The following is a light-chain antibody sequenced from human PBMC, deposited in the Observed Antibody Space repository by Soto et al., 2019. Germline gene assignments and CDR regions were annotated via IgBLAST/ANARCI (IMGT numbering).Light chain of an antibody. CDR3: QQSYSTPPT. Sequence: DIQMTQSPSSLSASVGDRVTITCRASQSISTYLSWYQQRPGKAPHLLIFAASSLQSGVPSRFSGRRSGTEFTLNISSLQPADVGTYYCQQSYSTPPTFGQGTKVDI. CDR2: AAS. J-gene: IGKJ1*01. V-gene: IGKV1-39*01. CDR1: QSISTY.